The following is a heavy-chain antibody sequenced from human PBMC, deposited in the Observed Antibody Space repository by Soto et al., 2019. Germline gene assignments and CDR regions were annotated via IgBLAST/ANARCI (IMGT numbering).Heavy chain of an antibody. D-gene: IGHD5-18*01. J-gene: IGHJ6*02. Sequence: GGSLRLSCAASGFTVSSNYMSWVRQAPGKGLEWVSVIYSGGSTYYADSVKGRFTISRDNSKNTLYLQMNSLRAEDTAVYYCARDPGDTAMAWGYYYYGMDVWGQGTTVTVSS. CDR1: GFTVSSNY. V-gene: IGHV3-66*01. CDR3: ARDPGDTAMAWGYYYYGMDV. CDR2: IYSGGST.